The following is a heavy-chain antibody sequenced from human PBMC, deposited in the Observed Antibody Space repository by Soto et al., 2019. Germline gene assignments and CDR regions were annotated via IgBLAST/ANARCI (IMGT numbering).Heavy chain of an antibody. V-gene: IGHV4-61*08. CDR1: GGSISSGGYY. Sequence: SETLSLTCTVSGGSISSGGYYWCWIRQPPGQALEWIGYIYDSGSPYYNPSLRSRVIISADTSKNQISLKLTSATAADTAVYYCARGVGSSPPRYWGRGTLVTVSS. CDR3: ARGVGSSPPRY. J-gene: IGHJ4*02. D-gene: IGHD1-26*01. CDR2: IYDSGSP.